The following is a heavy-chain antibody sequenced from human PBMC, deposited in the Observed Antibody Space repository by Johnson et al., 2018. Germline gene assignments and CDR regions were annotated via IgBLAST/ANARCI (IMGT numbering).Heavy chain of an antibody. CDR2: IWYDGSNK. CDR1: GFTFSSYG. V-gene: IGHV3-33*06. CDR3: AKTYYYDSSGYGHYYMDV. J-gene: IGHJ6*03. D-gene: IGHD3-22*01. Sequence: QVQLVQSGGGVVQPGRSLRLSCAASGFTFSSYGMHWVRQAPGKGLEWVAVIWYDGSNKYYADSVKGRFTISRDNSKNTLYLQMNRLRAEDTAVYYCAKTYYYDSSGYGHYYMDVWGKGTTVTVSS.